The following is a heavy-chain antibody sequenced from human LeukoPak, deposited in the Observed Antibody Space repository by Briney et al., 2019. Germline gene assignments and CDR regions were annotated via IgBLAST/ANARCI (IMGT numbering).Heavy chain of an antibody. Sequence: PSETLSLTCTVSGGSMSSYFWSWIRQPPGKGLEWIGNIDYSGNTGYNPSLKSRVTISVDTSMNQFSLKLSSVTAADTAVYYCARGYCSSTSCIYNWFDPWGQGTLVTVSS. D-gene: IGHD2-2*01. CDR3: ARGYCSSTSCIYNWFDP. J-gene: IGHJ5*02. V-gene: IGHV4-59*12. CDR1: GGSMSSYF. CDR2: IDYSGNT.